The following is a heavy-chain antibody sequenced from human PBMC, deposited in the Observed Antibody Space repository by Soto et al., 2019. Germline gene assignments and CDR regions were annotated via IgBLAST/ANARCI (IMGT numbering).Heavy chain of an antibody. CDR3: ARGKYYYCSRGYVGCNY. CDR1: GGTFSSYT. Sequence: QVQLVQSGAEVKKPGSSVKVSCKASGGTFSSYTISWVRQAPGQGLEWMGRIIPILGIANYAQKFQGRVTITADKSTSTDYKELSSLRSDDTSVYYCARGKYYYCSRGYVGCNYRGQGILLTVSS. J-gene: IGHJ4*02. D-gene: IGHD3-22*01. CDR2: IIPILGIA. V-gene: IGHV1-69*02.